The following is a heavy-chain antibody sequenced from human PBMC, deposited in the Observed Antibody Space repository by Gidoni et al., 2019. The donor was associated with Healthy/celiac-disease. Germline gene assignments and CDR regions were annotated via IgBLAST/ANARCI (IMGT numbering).Heavy chain of an antibody. Sequence: QVQLQQWGAGRLKPSETLSLTCAVYGGSFSGYYWSWIRQPPGKGLEWIGEINHSGSTNYNPSLKSRVTISVDTSKNQFSLKLSSVTAADTAVYYCARFGSTVTTGVGDQFDYWGQGTLVTVSS. CDR1: GGSFSGYY. CDR2: INHSGST. CDR3: ARFGSTVTTGVGDQFDY. J-gene: IGHJ4*02. D-gene: IGHD4-17*01. V-gene: IGHV4-34*01.